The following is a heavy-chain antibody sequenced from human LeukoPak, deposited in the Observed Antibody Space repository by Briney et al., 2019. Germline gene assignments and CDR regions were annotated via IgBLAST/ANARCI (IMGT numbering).Heavy chain of an antibody. Sequence: SETLSLTCTVSGGSISSYYWSWIRQPPGKGLEWIGYIYYSGSATYNPSLKSRVTISVDTSKNQFSLKLSSVTAADTAVYYCARVGWERPERKKYYFDYWGQGTLVTVPS. J-gene: IGHJ4*02. CDR2: IYYSGSA. CDR3: ARVGWERPERKKYYFDY. CDR1: GGSISSYY. D-gene: IGHD1-26*01. V-gene: IGHV4-59*01.